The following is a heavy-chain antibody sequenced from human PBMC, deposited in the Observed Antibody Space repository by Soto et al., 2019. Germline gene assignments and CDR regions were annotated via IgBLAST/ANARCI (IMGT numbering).Heavy chain of an antibody. CDR3: ARQGDLYGSGSYFTY. CDR2: IYYSGST. J-gene: IGHJ4*02. Sequence: QLQLQESGPGLVKPSETLSLTCTVSGGSISSSSYYWGWIRQPPGKGLEWIGSIYYSGSTYYNPSLKSRVTRSVDTSKNQFSLKLSSVTAADTAVYYCARQGDLYGSGSYFTYWGQGTLVTVSS. V-gene: IGHV4-39*01. CDR1: GGSISSSSYY. D-gene: IGHD3-10*01.